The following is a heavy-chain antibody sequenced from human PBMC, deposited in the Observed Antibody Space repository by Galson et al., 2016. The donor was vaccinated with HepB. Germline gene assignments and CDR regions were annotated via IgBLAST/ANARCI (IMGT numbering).Heavy chain of an antibody. Sequence: SLRLSCAASGFTFSKYGMPCVRQAPVTGLECVAAASMHGRRKFYADSVKGRFTISRDNSNNMLFLQMSSLRPDDTAVYYCAKRHEYCPPVGCSVDYWGQGTLVFVSS. CDR3: AKRHEYCPPVGCSVDY. V-gene: IGHV3-30*18. J-gene: IGHJ4*02. CDR2: ASMHGRRK. D-gene: IGHD2/OR15-2a*01. CDR1: GFTFSKYG.